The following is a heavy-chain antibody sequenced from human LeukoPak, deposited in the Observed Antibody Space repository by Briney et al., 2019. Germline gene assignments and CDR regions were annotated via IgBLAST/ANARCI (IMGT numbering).Heavy chain of an antibody. V-gene: IGHV1-2*02. J-gene: IGHJ4*02. CDR3: ARGIPLVGANPPPFDY. CDR2: INPNSGGT. D-gene: IGHD1-26*01. Sequence: GASVKVSCKASGYSFTAYYMHWVRQAPGQGLEWMGWINPNSGGTNYAQKFQGRVTMTRDTSSSTAYMELSSLRSEDTAVYYCARGIPLVGANPPPFDYWGQGTLVTVSS. CDR1: GYSFTAYY.